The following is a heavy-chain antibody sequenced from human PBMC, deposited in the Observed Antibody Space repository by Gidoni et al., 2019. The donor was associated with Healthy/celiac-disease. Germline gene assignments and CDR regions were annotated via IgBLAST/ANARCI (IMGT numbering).Heavy chain of an antibody. CDR3: ARASGGAFDI. J-gene: IGHJ3*02. V-gene: IGHV3-72*01. CDR2: TRNKANSYTT. Sequence: EVQLVESGGGLVQPGGSLRLSCAASGFTFSDHYMDWVRQAPGKGLEWVGRTRNKANSYTTEYAASVKGRFTISRDDSKNSLYLQMNSLKTEDTAVYYCARASGGAFDIWGQGTMVTVSS. D-gene: IGHD6-25*01. CDR1: GFTFSDHY.